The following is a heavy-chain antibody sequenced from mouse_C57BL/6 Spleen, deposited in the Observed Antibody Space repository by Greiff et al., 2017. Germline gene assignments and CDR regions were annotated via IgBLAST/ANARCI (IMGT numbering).Heavy chain of an antibody. CDR2: IYPRSGNT. Sequence: VQLQQSGAELARPGASVKLSCKASGYTFTSYGISWVKQRTGQGLEWIGEIYPRSGNTYYNEKFKGKATLTADKSSSTAYMELRSLTSEDSAVYFCAREDYDAGDFDYGGQGTTRTVSS. V-gene: IGHV1-81*01. D-gene: IGHD2-4*01. CDR3: AREDYDAGDFDY. CDR1: GYTFTSYG. J-gene: IGHJ2*01.